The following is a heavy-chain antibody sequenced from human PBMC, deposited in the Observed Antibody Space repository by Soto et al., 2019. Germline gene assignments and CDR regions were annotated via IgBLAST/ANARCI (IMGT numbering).Heavy chain of an antibody. V-gene: IGHV3-7*01. Sequence: GGSLRLSCAASGFTFSSYGMHWVRQAPGKGPEWVASISPDGGEIYYVDSVKGRFTISRDNTRNSLYLQMNSLRAEDTAVYYCAKGPRWGQGTLVTVSS. CDR3: AKGPR. CDR2: ISPDGGEI. J-gene: IGHJ4*02. CDR1: GFTFSSYG.